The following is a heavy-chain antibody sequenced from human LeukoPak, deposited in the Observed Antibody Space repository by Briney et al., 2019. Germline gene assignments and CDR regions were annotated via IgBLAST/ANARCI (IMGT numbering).Heavy chain of an antibody. Sequence: ASVKVSFKASGYTFTCYYMHLVRQAPGQGLEWMGRINPNSGGTNYAQKFQGRVTMTRHTSTSTAYMELRSLRSDDTAVHRCARAEVEMAPIENYWGQGTQVTVSS. CDR2: INPNSGGT. CDR3: ARAEVEMAPIENY. D-gene: IGHD5-24*01. V-gene: IGHV1-2*06. J-gene: IGHJ4*02. CDR1: GYTFTCYY.